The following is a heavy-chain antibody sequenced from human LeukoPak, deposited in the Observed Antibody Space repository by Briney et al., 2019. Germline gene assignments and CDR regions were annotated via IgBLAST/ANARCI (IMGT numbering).Heavy chain of an antibody. Sequence: PSETLSLTCSVSGASINNYYWTWIRQPPGKGLEWIGYVYHTGASGYHPSLKSRVAMSLDTSKNQVSLNLRSVTAADTAVYFCTRVVNGGQFDYWGQGTLVTVSS. CDR1: GASINNYY. V-gene: IGHV4-59*01. J-gene: IGHJ4*02. CDR3: TRVVNGGQFDY. CDR2: VYHTGAS. D-gene: IGHD2-8*01.